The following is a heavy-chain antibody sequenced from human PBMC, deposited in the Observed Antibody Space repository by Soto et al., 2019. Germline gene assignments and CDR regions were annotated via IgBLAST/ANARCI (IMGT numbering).Heavy chain of an antibody. CDR1: CYSFTNYG. CDR3: ARDRGVAPPVAGNTHYYYYMDV. D-gene: IGHD6-19*01. CDR2: ISAFNGNT. Sequence: ASVKVSCKASCYSFTNYGVTWVRQDPGQGLEWMGWISAFNGNTHYAQNLQGRVTMTTDASTSTAYMELRSLRSDDTAVYYCARDRGVAPPVAGNTHYYYYMDVWGKGTTVTVSS. J-gene: IGHJ6*03. V-gene: IGHV1-18*01.